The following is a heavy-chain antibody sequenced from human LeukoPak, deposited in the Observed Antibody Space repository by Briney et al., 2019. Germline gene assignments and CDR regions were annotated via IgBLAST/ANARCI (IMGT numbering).Heavy chain of an antibody. J-gene: IGHJ5*02. D-gene: IGHD3-10*01. V-gene: IGHV4-34*01. CDR3: ARGRSYYGSGSSNWFDP. CDR1: GGSFSGYY. Sequence: SETPSLTCAVYGGSFSGYYWSWIRQPPGKGLEWIGEINHSGSTNYNPSLKSRVTISVDTSKNQFSLKLSSVTAADTAVYYCARGRSYYGSGSSNWFDPWGQGTLVTVSS. CDR2: INHSGST.